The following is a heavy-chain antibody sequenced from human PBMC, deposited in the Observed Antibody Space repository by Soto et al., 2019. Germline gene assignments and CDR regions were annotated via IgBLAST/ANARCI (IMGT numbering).Heavy chain of an antibody. CDR1: GYTFTSYG. V-gene: IGHV1-18*01. Sequence: ASVKVSCKASGYTFTSYGISWVRQAPGQGLEWMGWISAYNGNTNYAQKLQGRVTMTTDTSTSTAYMELRSLRSDDTAVYYCAREYSRIVGATTLIDYWGQGTLVTVSS. CDR3: AREYSRIVGATTLIDY. J-gene: IGHJ4*02. CDR2: ISAYNGNT. D-gene: IGHD1-26*01.